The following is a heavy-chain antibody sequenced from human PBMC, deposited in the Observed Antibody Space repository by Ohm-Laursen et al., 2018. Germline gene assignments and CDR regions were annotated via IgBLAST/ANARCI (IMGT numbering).Heavy chain of an antibody. V-gene: IGHV1-46*01. J-gene: IGHJ3*02. CDR1: GYTFTSYY. CDR2: INPSGGST. CDR3: VRSIAVAGHAFDI. Sequence: ASVKVSCKASGYTFTSYYMHWVRQAPGQGLEWMGIINPSGGSTSYAQKFQGRVTMTRDTSTSTVYMELSSLRSEDTAVYYCVRSIAVAGHAFDIWGQGTMVTVSS. D-gene: IGHD6-19*01.